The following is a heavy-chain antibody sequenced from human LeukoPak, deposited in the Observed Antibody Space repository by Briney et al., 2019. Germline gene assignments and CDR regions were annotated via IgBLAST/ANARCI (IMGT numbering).Heavy chain of an antibody. V-gene: IGHV4-30-2*01. J-gene: IGHJ4*02. D-gene: IGHD2-21*01. CDR1: GGSISSGGYY. Sequence: NPSETLSLTCTVSGGSISSGGYYWSCIRQPPGKGLGWIEYIYHSGSTYYNPSLKSRVTISVDRSKNQFSLKLSSVTAADTAVYYCARVNLYGAIGRYFDYWGEGTLVTVSS. CDR2: IYHSGST. CDR3: ARVNLYGAIGRYFDY.